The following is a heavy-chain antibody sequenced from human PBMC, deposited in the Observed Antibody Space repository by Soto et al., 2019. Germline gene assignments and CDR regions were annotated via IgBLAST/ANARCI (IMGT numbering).Heavy chain of an antibody. D-gene: IGHD2-15*01. CDR3: AREGGGVYCSGGSCYGRYFDF. CDR1: GFTVSNNY. J-gene: IGHJ4*02. V-gene: IGHV3-53*01. Sequence: PGGSLRLSCVASGFTVSNNYMSWVRQAPGKGLEWVSIIYSGGSTYYADSAQGRFTISRDNSKNTLFLQMSSLRAEDTAVYYCAREGGGVYCSGGSCYGRYFDFWGQGTRVTVSS. CDR2: IYSGGST.